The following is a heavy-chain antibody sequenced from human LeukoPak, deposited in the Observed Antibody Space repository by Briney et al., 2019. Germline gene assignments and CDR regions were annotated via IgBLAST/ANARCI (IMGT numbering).Heavy chain of an antibody. Sequence: GSSVKVSCKASGGTFSSYAISWVRQAPGQGLEWMGGIIPIFGTANYAQKFQGRVTITADKSTSTAYMELSSLRSEDTAVYYCASRSSGWPLPGYYYGMDVWGKGTTVTVSS. CDR1: GGTFSSYA. V-gene: IGHV1-69*06. D-gene: IGHD6-19*01. CDR2: IIPIFGTA. CDR3: ASRSSGWPLPGYYYGMDV. J-gene: IGHJ6*04.